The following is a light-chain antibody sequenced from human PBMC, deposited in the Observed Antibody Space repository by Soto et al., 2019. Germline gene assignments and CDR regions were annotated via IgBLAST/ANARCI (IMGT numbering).Light chain of an antibody. J-gene: IGKJ1*01. CDR1: QSLLHSNGYNY. CDR2: MGS. V-gene: IGKV2-28*01. Sequence: DIVKTQSPLSLPVTPGEPASISCRSSQSLLHSNGYNYLDWYLQKPGQSPQLLIYMGSNRASGVPDRFSGSGSGTDFTLKISRVEAADVGVYYCMQALQTPPWTFGQGTKVEIK. CDR3: MQALQTPPWT.